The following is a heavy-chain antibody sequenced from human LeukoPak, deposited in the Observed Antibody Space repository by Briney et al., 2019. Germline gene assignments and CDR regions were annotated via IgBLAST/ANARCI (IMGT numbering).Heavy chain of an antibody. J-gene: IGHJ4*02. CDR3: ARGAYDSSGYFDY. CDR2: IYYSGST. CDR1: GGSISSGGYY. D-gene: IGHD3-22*01. V-gene: IGHV4-31*03. Sequence: SGTLSLTCTVSGGSISSGGYYWSWIRQHPGKGLEWIGYIYYSGSTYYNPSLKSRVTISVDTSKNQFSLKLSSVTAADTAVYYCARGAYDSSGYFDYWGQGTLVTVSS.